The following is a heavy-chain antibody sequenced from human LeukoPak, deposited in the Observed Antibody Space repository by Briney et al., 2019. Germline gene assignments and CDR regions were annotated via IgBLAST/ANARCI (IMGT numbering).Heavy chain of an antibody. CDR2: IYPGDSDT. V-gene: IGHV5-51*01. Sequence: GESLKISCKGSGYSFTSYWIGWVRQMPGNGLEWMGIIYPGDSDTRYSPSFQGQVTISADKSISTAYLQWSSLKASDTAMYYCARGRGSGWSTDPNWFDPWGQGTLVTVSS. CDR1: GYSFTSYW. D-gene: IGHD6-19*01. CDR3: ARGRGSGWSTDPNWFDP. J-gene: IGHJ5*02.